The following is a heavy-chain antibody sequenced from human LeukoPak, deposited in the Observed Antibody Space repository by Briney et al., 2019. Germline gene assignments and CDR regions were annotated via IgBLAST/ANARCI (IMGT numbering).Heavy chain of an antibody. CDR1: GGSFSGYY. V-gene: IGHV4-34*01. Sequence: SETLSLTCAVYGGSFSGYYWSWIRQPPGKGLEWIGEINHSGSTNYNPSLKSRVTISVDTSKNQFSLKLSSLTAADTAVYYCARHGNIVVVPDASKAFDIWGQGTMVTVSS. J-gene: IGHJ3*02. D-gene: IGHD2-2*01. CDR2: INHSGST. CDR3: ARHGNIVVVPDASKAFDI.